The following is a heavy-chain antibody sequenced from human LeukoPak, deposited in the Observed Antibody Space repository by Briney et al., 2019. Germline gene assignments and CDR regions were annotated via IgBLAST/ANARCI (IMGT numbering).Heavy chain of an antibody. V-gene: IGHV3-23*01. J-gene: IGHJ4*02. CDR1: GFTFSSYA. D-gene: IGHD3-16*01. CDR2: ISGSGGST. Sequence: GGSLRLSCAASGFTFSSYAMSWVRQAPGKGLEWVSAISGSGGSTYYADSVKGRFTISRDNSRDTLYLQMNSLRAEDTAVYYCAKGYYDYVWGSIYFDYWGQGTLVTVSS. CDR3: AKGYYDYVWGSIYFDY.